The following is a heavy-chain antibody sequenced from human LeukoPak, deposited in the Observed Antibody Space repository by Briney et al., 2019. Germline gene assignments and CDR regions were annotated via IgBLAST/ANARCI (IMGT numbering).Heavy chain of an antibody. CDR2: INPSGTGT. CDR1: LYTLTNNY. D-gene: IGHD5-24*01. J-gene: IGHJ5*02. Sequence: ASVKVSCMASLYTLTNNYMHLVRQAPGQGREWMGVINPSGTGTRYAQKFQGRITMRRDTSTSTVYMELSSLRSEDTAFYYCATDHSMANTAWWFDPWGQGTLVTVSS. CDR3: ATDHSMANTAWWFDP. V-gene: IGHV1-46*01.